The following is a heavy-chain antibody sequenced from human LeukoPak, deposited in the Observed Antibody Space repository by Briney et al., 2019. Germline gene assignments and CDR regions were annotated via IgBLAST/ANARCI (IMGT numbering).Heavy chain of an antibody. CDR1: GFTFSSYG. J-gene: IGHJ6*02. CDR3: ARELINYYYGMDV. V-gene: IGHV3-33*01. Sequence: GGSLRLSCAASGFTFSSYGMHWVRQAPGKGLEWVAVIWYDGSNKYYADSVKGRFTISRDNSKNTLYLQMNSLRAEDTAVYYCARELINYYYGMDVWGQGTTVTVSS. CDR2: IWYDGSNK.